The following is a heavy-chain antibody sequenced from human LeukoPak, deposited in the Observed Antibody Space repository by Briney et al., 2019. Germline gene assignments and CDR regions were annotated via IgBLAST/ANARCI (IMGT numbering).Heavy chain of an antibody. Sequence: PSETLSLTCAVYGGSFSGYYWSWIRQPPGKGPEWIGEINHSGSTNYNPSLKSRVTISVDTSKNQFSLKLSSVTAADTAVYYCARALLGGGRAYYFDYWGQGTLVTVSS. CDR1: GGSFSGYY. CDR2: INHSGST. CDR3: ARALLGGGRAYYFDY. D-gene: IGHD1-26*01. V-gene: IGHV4-34*01. J-gene: IGHJ4*02.